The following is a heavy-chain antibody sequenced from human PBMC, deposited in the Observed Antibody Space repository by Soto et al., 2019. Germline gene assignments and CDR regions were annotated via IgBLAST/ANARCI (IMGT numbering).Heavy chain of an antibody. CDR1: GFNFKNFG. D-gene: IGHD1-26*01. V-gene: IGHV3-33*05. CDR2: ISFDGSLK. Sequence: QLGGSLSLSCATSGFNFKNFGMHWVRQAPGKGLEWVTFISFDGSLKYYPDSLKGRFIVSRDNSENTLHLQMISLSAEDTARYYCVRDFVGPGLDYWGRGVLVTVSS. J-gene: IGHJ4*02. CDR3: VRDFVGPGLDY.